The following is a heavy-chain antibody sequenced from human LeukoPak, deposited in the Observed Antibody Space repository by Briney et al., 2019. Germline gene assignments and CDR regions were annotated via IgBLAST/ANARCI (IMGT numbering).Heavy chain of an antibody. V-gene: IGHV3-30*04. J-gene: IGHJ4*02. CDR1: GFTFSRYA. D-gene: IGHD4-23*01. CDR2: ISYDGSNK. Sequence: GRSLRLSCVASGFTFSRYAMHWVRQAPGKGLEWVAVISYDGSNKYYADSVKGRFTISRDNSKNTLYLQMNSLRAEDTAVYYCAREIRWPHYFDYWGQGTLVTVSS. CDR3: AREIRWPHYFDY.